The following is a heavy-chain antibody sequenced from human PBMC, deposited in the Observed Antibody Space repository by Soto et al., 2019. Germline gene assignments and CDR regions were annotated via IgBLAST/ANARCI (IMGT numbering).Heavy chain of an antibody. J-gene: IGHJ5*02. V-gene: IGHV4-31*03. CDR2: IYYSGST. D-gene: IGHD3-10*01. Sequence: SETLSLTCTFSGGSISSGGYYWSWIRQHPGKGLEWIGYIYYSGSTYYNPSLKSRVTISVDTSKNQFSLKLSSVTAADTAVYYCARERLWFGELKEKYNWFDPWGQGTLVTVSS. CDR3: ARERLWFGELKEKYNWFDP. CDR1: GGSISSGGYY.